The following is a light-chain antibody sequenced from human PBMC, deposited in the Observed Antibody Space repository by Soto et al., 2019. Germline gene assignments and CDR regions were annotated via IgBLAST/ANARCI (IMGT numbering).Light chain of an antibody. J-gene: IGKJ1*01. Sequence: DIQMTQSPSSLSASVGDRVTITCRTSQNIGYYLNWFQQKPGKAPKLLIYAASSLQSGVPSRFSGSGSGTDFTLTISRLQPEDFAAYYCQQSYNTPRTFGQGTKVEIK. CDR2: AAS. CDR3: QQSYNTPRT. CDR1: QNIGYY. V-gene: IGKV1-39*01.